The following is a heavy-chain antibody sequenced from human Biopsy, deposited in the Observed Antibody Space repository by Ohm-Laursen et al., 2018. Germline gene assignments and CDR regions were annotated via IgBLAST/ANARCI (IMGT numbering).Heavy chain of an antibody. J-gene: IGHJ4*02. D-gene: IGHD3-10*01. CDR2: ISYDGLNK. V-gene: IGHV3-30*03. Sequence: SLRLSCAASGFIFSTYGMHWVRQAPGKGLEWVALISYDGLNKFYADSVKGRFTISRDNAKNSLSLQMNSLRAEDMAVYYCARQEDYGSGIYYFDYWGQGTLVTVSS. CDR1: GFIFSTYG. CDR3: ARQEDYGSGIYYFDY.